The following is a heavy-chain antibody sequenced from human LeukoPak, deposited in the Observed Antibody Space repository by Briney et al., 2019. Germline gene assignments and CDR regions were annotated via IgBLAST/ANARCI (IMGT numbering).Heavy chain of an antibody. CDR2: VHTSGST. V-gene: IGHV4-4*07. CDR1: GDSITNYY. Sequence: SETLSLTCTVSGDSITNYYWSWIRQPAGKGLEWIGRVHTSGSTNYNPSLKSRVTMSVDTSKNQFSLKLSSVTAADTAVYYCARSDFWSGYLFDYWGQGTLVTVSS. CDR3: ARSDFWSGYLFDY. D-gene: IGHD3-3*01. J-gene: IGHJ4*02.